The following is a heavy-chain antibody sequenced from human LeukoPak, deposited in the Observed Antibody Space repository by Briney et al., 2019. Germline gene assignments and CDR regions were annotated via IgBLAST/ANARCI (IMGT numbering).Heavy chain of an antibody. V-gene: IGHV4-39*07. Sequence: SETLSLTCTVSGGSISSSNYYWGWIRQPPGKGLECIGSVYYSGSTNYNPSLKSRVTISVDTSKNQFSLKLSSVTAADTAVYYCARSRGGSWGNAFDIWGQGTMVTVSS. CDR3: ARSRGGSWGNAFDI. D-gene: IGHD1-26*01. J-gene: IGHJ3*02. CDR1: GGSISSSNYY. CDR2: VYYSGST.